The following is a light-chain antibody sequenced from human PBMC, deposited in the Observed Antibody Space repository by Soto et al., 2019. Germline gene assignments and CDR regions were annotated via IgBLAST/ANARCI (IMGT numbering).Light chain of an antibody. V-gene: IGKV3-20*01. CDR1: QSVSRNY. J-gene: IGKJ3*01. CDR3: HHYGDSPIYT. Sequence: EIVLTQSPGTLSLSPGATATLSCRASQSVSRNYLAGFQQKPGQAPRLLIHGASSRAAGTPDRFSGSGSGTDFTLTISRLEPEDFAVYYCHHYGDSPIYTFGPGTKVDFK. CDR2: GAS.